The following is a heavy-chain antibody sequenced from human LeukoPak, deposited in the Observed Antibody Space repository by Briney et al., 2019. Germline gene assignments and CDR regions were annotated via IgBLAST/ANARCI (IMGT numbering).Heavy chain of an antibody. CDR2: IYYSGST. D-gene: IGHD6-6*01. J-gene: IGHJ4*02. CDR3: ARVDKQLAVDY. Sequence: SQTLSLTCTVSGGSISSGGYYWSWLRQHPGTGLEWIGYIYYSGSTYYNPSLKSRVTISVDTSKNQFSLKLSSVTAADTAVYYCARVDKQLAVDYRGQGTLVTVSS. CDR1: GGSISSGGYY. V-gene: IGHV4-31*03.